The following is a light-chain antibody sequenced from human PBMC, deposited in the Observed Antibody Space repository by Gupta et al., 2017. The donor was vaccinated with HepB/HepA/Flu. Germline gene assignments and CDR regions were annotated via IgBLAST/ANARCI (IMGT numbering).Light chain of an antibody. V-gene: IGKV1-39*01. CDR1: QSISSY. Sequence: DIQLTQSPSSLSASVGDRVTITCRASQSISSYLNWYQQKPGKAPKLLIYAASRVQSGVPSRFSGSGSGTDFTLTISSRQPEDFATYYCQHRDSTPLTFGQGTQLEIK. CDR3: QHRDSTPLT. CDR2: AAS. J-gene: IGKJ5*01.